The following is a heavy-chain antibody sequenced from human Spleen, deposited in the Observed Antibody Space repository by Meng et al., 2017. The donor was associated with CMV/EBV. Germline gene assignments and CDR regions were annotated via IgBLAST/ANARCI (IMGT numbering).Heavy chain of an antibody. Sequence: QRTGQGRGRPANTLSVTDTGSCSPIRSYYWSWTRQATATGLKSTGHSYTSESTNSTHSLKSRVTMSVDTSKNQFSLKLSSVTAADTAVYHCATQESRDGHNPYWGQGTLVTVSS. CDR3: ATQESRDGHNPY. CDR1: CSPIRSYY. CDR2: SYTSEST. V-gene: IGHV4-4*07. D-gene: IGHD5-24*01. J-gene: IGHJ4*02.